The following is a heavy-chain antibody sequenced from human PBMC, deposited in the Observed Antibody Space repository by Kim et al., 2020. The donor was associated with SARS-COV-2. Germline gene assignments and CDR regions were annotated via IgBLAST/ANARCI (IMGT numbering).Heavy chain of an antibody. J-gene: IGHJ4*02. CDR3: AREGDGYYGSGSYDY. Sequence: ASVKVSCKASGYTFTSYGISWVRQAPGQGLEWMGWISAYNGNTNYAQKLQGRVTITTDTSTSTAYMELRSLRSDDTAVYYCAREGDGYYGSGSYDYWGQGTLVTVSS. CDR2: ISAYNGNT. D-gene: IGHD3-10*01. V-gene: IGHV1-18*04. CDR1: GYTFTSYG.